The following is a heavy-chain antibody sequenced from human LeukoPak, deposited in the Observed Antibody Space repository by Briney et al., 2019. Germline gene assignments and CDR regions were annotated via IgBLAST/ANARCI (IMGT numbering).Heavy chain of an antibody. V-gene: IGHV3-11*04. Sequence: GGSLRLSCAASGFTFSQYWMSWVRQAPGKGLEWVSYISSSGSTIYYADSVKGRFTISRDNAKNSLYLQMNSLRAEDTAVYYCATLRYFDWLLFDYWGQGTLVTVSS. J-gene: IGHJ4*02. CDR1: GFTFSQYW. CDR3: ATLRYFDWLLFDY. D-gene: IGHD3-9*01. CDR2: ISSSGSTI.